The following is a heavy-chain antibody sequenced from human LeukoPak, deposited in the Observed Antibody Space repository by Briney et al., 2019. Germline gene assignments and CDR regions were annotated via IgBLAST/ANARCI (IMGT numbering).Heavy chain of an antibody. V-gene: IGHV3-9*03. Sequence: LSLTCTVSGGSISSYYWSWIRQPPGKGLEWVSGISWNSGSIGYADSVKGRFTISRDNAKNSLYLQMNSLRAEDMALYYCAKDLSWAVAGPFDYWGQGTLVTVSS. CDR2: ISWNSGSI. CDR3: AKDLSWAVAGPFDY. D-gene: IGHD6-19*01. CDR1: GGSISSYY. J-gene: IGHJ4*02.